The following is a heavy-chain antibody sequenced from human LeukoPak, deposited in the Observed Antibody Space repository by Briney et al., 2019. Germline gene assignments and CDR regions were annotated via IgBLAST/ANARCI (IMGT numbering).Heavy chain of an antibody. J-gene: IGHJ4*02. V-gene: IGHV3-74*01. CDR1: GFTFSSHW. D-gene: IGHD5-18*01. CDR2: IKGDGSSA. CDR3: ARDGYSFGHDFDY. Sequence: GGSLRLSCAASGFTFSSHWMHWVRHTPGKGLVWVSRIKGDGSSASYADSVKGRFTISRDNAKNTLYLQMNSLRAEDTAVYYCARDGYSFGHDFDYWGQGTLVTVSS.